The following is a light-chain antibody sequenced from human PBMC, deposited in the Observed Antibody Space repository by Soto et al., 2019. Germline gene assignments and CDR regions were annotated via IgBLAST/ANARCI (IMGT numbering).Light chain of an antibody. CDR3: QSYDSSNHVV. V-gene: IGLV6-57*04. CDR2: EDN. CDR1: SGSIASNY. Sequence: NFLLTQPHSVSESPGKTVTISCTRSSGSIASNYVQWYQQRPGSAPTTVIYEDNQRPSGVPDRFSGSIDSSSNSASLTISGLKTEDEADYYCQSYDSSNHVVFGGGTQLTAL. J-gene: IGLJ2*01.